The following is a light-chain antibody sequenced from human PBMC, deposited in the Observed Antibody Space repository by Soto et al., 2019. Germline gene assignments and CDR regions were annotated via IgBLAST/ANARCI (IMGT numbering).Light chain of an antibody. V-gene: IGLV4-69*01. CDR3: QTWGTGIGV. Sequence: QSVLTQSPSASASLGASVKLTCTLSSGHSSYAIAWHQQQPEKGPRYLMKLNSDGSHSKGDGIPDRLSGSSSGAERYLTISSRQSEDEADYYGQTWGTGIGVFGGGTKLTVL. J-gene: IGLJ2*01. CDR1: SGHSSYA. CDR2: LNSDGSH.